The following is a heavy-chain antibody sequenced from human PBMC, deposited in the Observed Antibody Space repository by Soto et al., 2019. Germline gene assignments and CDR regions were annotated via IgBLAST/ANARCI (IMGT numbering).Heavy chain of an antibody. D-gene: IGHD2-2*01. J-gene: IGHJ6*03. CDR3: ARAGYCSSTSCYLYYYMDV. CDR1: GCTFTSYD. Sequence: ASVKVSCKASGCTFTSYDINWVRQATGQGLEWMGWMNPNSGNTGYAQKFQGRVTMTRNTSISTAYMELSSLRSEDTAVYYCARAGYCSSTSCYLYYYMDVWGKGTTVTVSS. CDR2: MNPNSGNT. V-gene: IGHV1-8*01.